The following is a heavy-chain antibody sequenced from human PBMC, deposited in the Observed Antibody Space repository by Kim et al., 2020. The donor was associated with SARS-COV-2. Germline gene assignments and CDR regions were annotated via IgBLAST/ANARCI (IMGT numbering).Heavy chain of an antibody. V-gene: IGHV3-23*01. J-gene: IGHJ4*02. CDR2: ISTGGDVT. CDR1: GFTFSSYA. Sequence: GGSLRLSCAASGFTFSSYAMSWVRQAPGKGLEWVSTISTGGDVTNYGDSVRGRFTISRDSSKNTVYLQMNSLRAEDTAVYYCGRRGRIQICESWGQGTVV. CDR3: GRRGRIQICES. D-gene: IGHD5-18*01.